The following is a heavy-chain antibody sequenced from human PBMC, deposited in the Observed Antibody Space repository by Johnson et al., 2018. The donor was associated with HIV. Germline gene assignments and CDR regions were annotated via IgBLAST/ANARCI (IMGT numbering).Heavy chain of an antibody. D-gene: IGHD6-13*01. J-gene: IGHJ3*02. Sequence: QLVESGGGAVQPGRSLRLSCEASGFTFSSYAMHWVRQAPGKWLAWVSGINWNGGSTGYADSVQGRFTISRANAKNSLSLQMNSRRAEDTALYYCAAIGGIGSSWSAAFDIWGQGTMVTVSS. V-gene: IGHV3-20*04. CDR2: INWNGGST. CDR3: AAIGGIGSSWSAAFDI. CDR1: GFTFSSYA.